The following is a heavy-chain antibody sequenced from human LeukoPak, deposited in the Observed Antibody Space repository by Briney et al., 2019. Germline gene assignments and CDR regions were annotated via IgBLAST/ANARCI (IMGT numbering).Heavy chain of an antibody. J-gene: IGHJ5*02. D-gene: IGHD3-3*01. CDR2: INHSGST. CDR1: GGSFSGYY. V-gene: IGHV4-34*01. CDR3: ARGFIDFWSGYYSNWFDP. Sequence: SETLSLTCAVYGGSFSGYYWSWIRQPPGKGLEWIGEINHSGSTNYNPSLKSRVTISVDTSKNQFSLKLNSVTAADTAVYYCARGFIDFWSGYYSNWFDPWGQGTLVTVSS.